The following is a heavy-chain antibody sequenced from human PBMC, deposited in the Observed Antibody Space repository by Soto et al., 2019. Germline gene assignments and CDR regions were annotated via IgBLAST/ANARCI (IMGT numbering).Heavy chain of an antibody. D-gene: IGHD3-9*01. V-gene: IGHV4-59*08. CDR3: GRLEGLATISYYFDY. Sequence: SETLSLTCTVSGGSINSYCWSWIRHPPGKGLEWIGSVYDSGSANYNPSLESRVTISVDKSKNQFSLKLMSLSAADTAVYYCGRLEGLATISYYFDYWGQGALVTVS. CDR1: GGSINSYC. CDR2: VYDSGSA. J-gene: IGHJ4*02.